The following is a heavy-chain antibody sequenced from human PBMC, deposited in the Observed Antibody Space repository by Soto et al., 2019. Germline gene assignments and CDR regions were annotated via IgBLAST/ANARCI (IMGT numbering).Heavy chain of an antibody. J-gene: IGHJ4*02. CDR1: GESISSSSYY. CDR3: ARQRTTVVTQAYFDH. D-gene: IGHD2-21*02. CDR2: IYYSGRT. V-gene: IGHV4-39*01. Sequence: LSLTCIVSGESISSSSYYWGWIRQPPGKGLEWIGSIYYSGRTYYNPSFKSRVTISIDTSKNQFSLKLSSVTATDTAVYYCARQRTTVVTQAYFDHWGQGALVTVS.